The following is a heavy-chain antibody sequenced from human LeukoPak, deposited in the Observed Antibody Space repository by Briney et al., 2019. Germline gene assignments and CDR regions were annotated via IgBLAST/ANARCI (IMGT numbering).Heavy chain of an antibody. CDR3: AKDQTVGEGHIDFKY. CDR2: ISGSAGTT. CDR1: GFSFSTYV. J-gene: IGHJ4*02. Sequence: GGSLRLSCAASGFSFSTYVMSWVRQAPGKGLEWVSGISGSAGTTYYADSVKGRFTISRDNSKNTLYLQMNSLRAEDTAVYYCAKDQTVGEGHIDFKYGAREPRVPVSS. D-gene: IGHD1-26*01. V-gene: IGHV3-23*01.